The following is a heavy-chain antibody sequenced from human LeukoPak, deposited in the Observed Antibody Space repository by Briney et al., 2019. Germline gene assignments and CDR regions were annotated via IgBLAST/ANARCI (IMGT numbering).Heavy chain of an antibody. Sequence: PGGSLRLSCAASGFPFGDYYMSWIRQAPGKGLEWVSAISGSGGSTYYADSVKGRFTISRDNSKNTLYLQMNSLRAEDTAVYYCAKDLLDSGYFDYWGQGTLVTVSS. CDR2: ISGSGGST. CDR1: GFPFGDYY. CDR3: AKDLLDSGYFDY. V-gene: IGHV3-23*01. J-gene: IGHJ4*02. D-gene: IGHD2-2*03.